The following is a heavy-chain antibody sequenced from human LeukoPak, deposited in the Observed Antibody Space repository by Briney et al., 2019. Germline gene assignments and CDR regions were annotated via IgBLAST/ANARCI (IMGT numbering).Heavy chain of an antibody. Sequence: PGGSLRLSCAASGFTFSSYAMSWVRQAPGKGLEWVSAISGSGGSTYYADSVKGRFTISRDNSKNTLYLQMNSLRAEDTAVYYCARILFRVVYYDSSGYMNDAFDIWGQGTMVTVSS. CDR3: ARILFRVVYYDSSGYMNDAFDI. CDR1: GFTFSSYA. J-gene: IGHJ3*02. D-gene: IGHD3-22*01. CDR2: ISGSGGST. V-gene: IGHV3-23*01.